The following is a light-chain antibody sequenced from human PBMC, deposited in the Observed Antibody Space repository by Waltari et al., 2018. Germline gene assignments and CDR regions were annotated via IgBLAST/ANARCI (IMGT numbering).Light chain of an antibody. CDR2: RNN. CDR1: SSNIGSNF. V-gene: IGLV1-47*01. Sequence: QSVLTQPPSASRTPGQRVTISCSGSSSNIGSNFVYWYQQLPGTAPKLLIYRNNQRPSGVPDRVSASKSGTSASLAIIGVRAEDEADYYCAAWDDSLGGLVFGGGTKLTVL. J-gene: IGLJ2*01. CDR3: AAWDDSLGGLV.